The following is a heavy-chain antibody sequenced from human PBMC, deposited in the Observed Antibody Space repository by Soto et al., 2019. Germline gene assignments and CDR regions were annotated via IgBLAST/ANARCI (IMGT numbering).Heavy chain of an antibody. V-gene: IGHV1-8*01. D-gene: IGHD3-3*01. Sequence: HVQLVQSGAEVKKPGASVKVSCKASGYTFTSYDINWVRQATGQGLEWMGWMNPNSGNTGYAQKFQGRVTMTRNTSISTAYMELSSLRSEDTAVYYCARGPKYYDFWSGYYSINWFDPWGQGTLVTVSS. CDR1: GYTFTSYD. CDR3: ARGPKYYDFWSGYYSINWFDP. CDR2: MNPNSGNT. J-gene: IGHJ5*02.